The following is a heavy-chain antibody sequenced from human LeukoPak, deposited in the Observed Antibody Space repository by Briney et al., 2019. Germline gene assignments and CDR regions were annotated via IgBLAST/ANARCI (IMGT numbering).Heavy chain of an antibody. CDR2: ISGSGGST. CDR3: AKDTSIVVPAATDY. J-gene: IGHJ4*02. CDR1: GFTFSGYS. V-gene: IGHV3-23*01. Sequence: PGGSLRLSCAASGFTFSGYSMNWVRQAPGKGLEWVSAISGSGGSTYYADSVKGRFTISRDNSKNTLYLQMNSLRAEDTAVYYCAKDTSIVVPAATDYWGQGTLVTVSS. D-gene: IGHD2-2*01.